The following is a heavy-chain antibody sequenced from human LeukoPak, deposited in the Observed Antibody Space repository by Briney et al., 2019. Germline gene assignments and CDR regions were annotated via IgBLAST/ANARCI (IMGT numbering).Heavy chain of an antibody. V-gene: IGHV4-34*01. CDR1: GGSISSYY. Sequence: MTSETLSLTCTVSGGSISSYYWSWIRQPPGKGLEWIGEINHSGSTNYNPSLKSRVTISVDTSKNQFSLKLSSVTAADTAVYYCARGSSDPEYYYDSQGLQQRFDYWGQGTLVTVSS. CDR3: ARGSSDPEYYYDSQGLQQRFDY. J-gene: IGHJ4*02. CDR2: INHSGST. D-gene: IGHD3-22*01.